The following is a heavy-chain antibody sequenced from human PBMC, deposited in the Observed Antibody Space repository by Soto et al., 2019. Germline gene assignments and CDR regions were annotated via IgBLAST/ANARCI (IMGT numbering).Heavy chain of an antibody. CDR2: IYYSGST. V-gene: IGHV4-59*01. Sequence: SETLSLTCTVSGGSISSYYWSWIRQPPGKGLEWIGYIYYSGSTNYNPSLKSRVTISADTSKNQFSLKLSSVTAADTAVYYCARDTMVRGVRYMDVWGKGTTVTVSS. J-gene: IGHJ6*03. CDR1: GGSISSYY. CDR3: ARDTMVRGVRYMDV. D-gene: IGHD3-10*01.